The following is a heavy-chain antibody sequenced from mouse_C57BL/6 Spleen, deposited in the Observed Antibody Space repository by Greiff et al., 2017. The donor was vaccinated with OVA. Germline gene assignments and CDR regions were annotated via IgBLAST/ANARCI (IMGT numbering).Heavy chain of an antibody. CDR2: IDPETGGT. V-gene: IGHV1-15*01. CDR3: TRPTVKGFDY. Sequence: QVQLKQSGAELVRPGASVTLSCKASGYTFTDYEMHWVKQTPVHGLEWIGAIDPETGGTAYNQKFKGKAILTADKSSSTAYMELRSLTSEDSAVYYCTRPTVKGFDYWGQGTTLTVSS. D-gene: IGHD1-1*01. CDR1: GYTFTDYE. J-gene: IGHJ2*01.